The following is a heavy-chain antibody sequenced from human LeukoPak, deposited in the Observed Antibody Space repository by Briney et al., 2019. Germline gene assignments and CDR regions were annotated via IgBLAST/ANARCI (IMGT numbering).Heavy chain of an antibody. Sequence: SETLSLTCTVSGGSVSSYYWSWIRQPPGKGLEWIGYKYNIGSTNYNPSLKSRVTISVDTSKNQFSLKLSSVTAADTAVYYCASRSGYDYFDYWGQGTLVTVSS. V-gene: IGHV4-59*02. CDR3: ASRSGYDYFDY. CDR2: KYNIGST. D-gene: IGHD5-12*01. J-gene: IGHJ4*02. CDR1: GGSVSSYY.